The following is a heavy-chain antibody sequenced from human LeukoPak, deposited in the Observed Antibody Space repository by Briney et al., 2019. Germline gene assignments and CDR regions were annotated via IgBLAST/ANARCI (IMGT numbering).Heavy chain of an antibody. D-gene: IGHD2-15*01. J-gene: IGHJ4*02. V-gene: IGHV3-53*01. Sequence: GGSLRLSCAASGFTVSSNYMSWVRQAPGKGLEWVSGITASGDSTYYADSVKGRFTMSRDNSRDTVYLQMNSLRVDDTAVYYCARRDNVVVVSASDYWGQGTLVTVSS. CDR2: ITASGDST. CDR1: GFTVSSNY. CDR3: ARRDNVVVVSASDY.